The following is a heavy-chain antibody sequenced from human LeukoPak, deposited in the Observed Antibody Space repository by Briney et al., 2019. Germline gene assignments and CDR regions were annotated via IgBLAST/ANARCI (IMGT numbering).Heavy chain of an antibody. D-gene: IGHD6-19*01. CDR2: TSGSGGST. Sequence: GGSLRLSCAASGFTFSAYAMSWVRQAPGKGLECVSATSGSGGSTYYADSVEGRFTISRDNSKNTVYLHMNSLRAEDTAVYYCAKSAGDSSGWFYYWGQGTLVTVSS. CDR1: GFTFSAYA. J-gene: IGHJ4*02. CDR3: AKSAGDSSGWFYY. V-gene: IGHV3-23*01.